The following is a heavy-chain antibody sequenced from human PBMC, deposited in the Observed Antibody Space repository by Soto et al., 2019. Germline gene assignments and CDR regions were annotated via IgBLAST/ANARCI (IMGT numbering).Heavy chain of an antibody. D-gene: IGHD2-2*01. CDR1: GGSFSGYY. Sequence: QVQLQQWGAGLLKPSETLSLTCAVYGGSFSGYYWSWIRQPPGKGLEWIGENNHSGSTNYNPSLKSRITISVDTSQNQFSLKLSSVTAADTAVYYCARDLCSSTSCYRRSFDYWGQGTLVTVSS. J-gene: IGHJ4*02. CDR3: ARDLCSSTSCYRRSFDY. CDR2: NNHSGST. V-gene: IGHV4-34*01.